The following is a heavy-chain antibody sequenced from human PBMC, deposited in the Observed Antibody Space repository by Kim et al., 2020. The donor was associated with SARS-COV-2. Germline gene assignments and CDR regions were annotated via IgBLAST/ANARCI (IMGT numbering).Heavy chain of an antibody. D-gene: IGHD6-6*01. V-gene: IGHV4-39*01. Sequence: YNPDLKCRVTISVDTSKIQFSLKLSSVTAADTAVYYCARLTPFIAARPGYWGQGTLVTVSS. J-gene: IGHJ4*02. CDR3: ARLTPFIAARPGY.